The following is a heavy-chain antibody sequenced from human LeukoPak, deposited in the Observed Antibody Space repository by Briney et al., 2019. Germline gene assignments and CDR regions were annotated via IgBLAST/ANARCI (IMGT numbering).Heavy chain of an antibody. CDR2: ISSSSSYT. D-gene: IGHD3-9*01. Sequence: GGSLRLSCAASGFTFSDYYMSWIRQAPGKGLEWVSYISSSSSYTNYADSVKGRSTISRDNAKNSLYLQMNSLRAEDTAVYYCARGPYSYNYDIPVDYFDYWGQGTLVTVSS. CDR3: ARGPYSYNYDIPVDYFDY. V-gene: IGHV3-11*06. J-gene: IGHJ4*02. CDR1: GFTFSDYY.